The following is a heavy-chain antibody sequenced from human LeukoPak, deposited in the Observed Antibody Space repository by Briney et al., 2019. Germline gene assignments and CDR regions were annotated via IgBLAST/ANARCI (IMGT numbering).Heavy chain of an antibody. CDR1: GFTFSSYW. D-gene: IGHD6-13*01. Sequence: GGSLRLSCAASGFTFSSYWMSWVRQAPGKGLEWVANIKQDGSEKYYVDSVKGRFTFSRDNAKNSLYLQMNSLRAEDTAVYYCARVRGSSWYTVDYWGQGTLVTVSS. CDR3: ARVRGSSWYTVDY. V-gene: IGHV3-7*01. CDR2: IKQDGSEK. J-gene: IGHJ4*02.